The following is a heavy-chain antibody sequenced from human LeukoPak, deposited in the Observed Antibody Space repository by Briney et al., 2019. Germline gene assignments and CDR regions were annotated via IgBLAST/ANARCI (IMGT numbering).Heavy chain of an antibody. V-gene: IGHV3-23*01. CDR3: AKVMDIVVVPAAIPGAFDI. J-gene: IGHJ3*02. CDR2: ISGSGGST. D-gene: IGHD2-2*03. CDR1: GFTFSSYA. Sequence: PGGSLRLSCAASGFTFSSYAMSWVRQAPGKGLEWVSAISGSGGSTYYADSVKGRFTISRDNSKNTLYLQMNSLRAEDTAVYYCAKVMDIVVVPAAIPGAFDIWGQGTMVTVSS.